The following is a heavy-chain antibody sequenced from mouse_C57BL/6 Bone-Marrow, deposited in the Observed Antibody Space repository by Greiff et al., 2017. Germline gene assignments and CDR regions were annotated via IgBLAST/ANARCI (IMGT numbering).Heavy chain of an antibody. D-gene: IGHD4-1*01. J-gene: IGHJ1*03. CDR2: IHPSDSDT. V-gene: IGHV1-74*01. Sequence: QVQLQQSGAELVKPGASVKVSCTASGYTFTSYWMHWVKQRPGQGLEWIGRIHPSDSDTNSNQKFKGQATLTVDNSSCTAYMQRSSMTAEDAAVYYCASQTGTGDFDDWGTGTTVTVSS. CDR1: GYTFTSYW. CDR3: ASQTGTGDFDD.